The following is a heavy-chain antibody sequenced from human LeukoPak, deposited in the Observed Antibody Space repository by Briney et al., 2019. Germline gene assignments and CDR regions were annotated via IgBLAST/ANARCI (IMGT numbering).Heavy chain of an antibody. J-gene: IGHJ4*02. V-gene: IGHV4-34*01. CDR2: INHSGST. CDR1: GGSFSGYY. CDR3: ARASHDYGDYSHFDY. D-gene: IGHD4-17*01. Sequence: PSETLSLTCAVYGGSFSGYYWSWIRQPPGKGLEWIGEINHSGSTNYNPSLKSRVTISVDTSKNQFSLKVSSVTAADTAVYYCARASHDYGDYSHFDYWGQGTLVTVSS.